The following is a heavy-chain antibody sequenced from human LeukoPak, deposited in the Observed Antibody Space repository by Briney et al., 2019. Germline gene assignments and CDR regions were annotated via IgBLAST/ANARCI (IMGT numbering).Heavy chain of an antibody. CDR2: TYYRSKWYN. D-gene: IGHD6-19*01. V-gene: IGHV6-1*01. CDR1: GDSVSSNSAA. CDR3: ASEVAGPWNAFDI. Sequence: SQTLSLTCAISGDSVSSNSAAWNWTRQSPSRGLEWLGRTYYRSKWYNDYAVSVKSRITINPDTSKSQFSLQLNSVTPEDTAVYYCASEVAGPWNAFDIWGQGTMVTVSS. J-gene: IGHJ3*02.